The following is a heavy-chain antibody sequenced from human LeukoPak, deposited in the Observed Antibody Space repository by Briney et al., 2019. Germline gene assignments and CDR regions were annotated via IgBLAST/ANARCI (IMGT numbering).Heavy chain of an antibody. CDR3: ARDRGLRFLEWLEGDAFDI. CDR2: ISSSSSTI. D-gene: IGHD3-3*01. V-gene: IGHV3-48*01. J-gene: IGHJ3*02. Sequence: GGSLRLSCAASGFTFSSYSMNWVRQAPGKGLEWVSYISSSSSTIYYADPVKGRFTISRDNAKNSLYLQMNSLRAEDTAVYYCARDRGLRFLEWLEGDAFDIWGQGTMVTVSS. CDR1: GFTFSSYS.